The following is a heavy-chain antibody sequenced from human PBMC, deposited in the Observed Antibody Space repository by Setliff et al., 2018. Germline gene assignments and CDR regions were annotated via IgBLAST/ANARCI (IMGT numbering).Heavy chain of an antibody. CDR2: TILIFGTT. CDR3: VREGVDSRSSTDYRYYMDV. V-gene: IGHV1-69*05. Sequence: SVKVSCKASGGTFSDYGISWVRQAPGQGLEWMGGTILIFGTTDYAQKFQGRVTIITDESTSTAFMQLSSLRSEDTAVYYCVREGVDSRSSTDYRYYMDVWGKGTTVTVSS. D-gene: IGHD3-22*01. CDR1: GGTFSDYG. J-gene: IGHJ6*03.